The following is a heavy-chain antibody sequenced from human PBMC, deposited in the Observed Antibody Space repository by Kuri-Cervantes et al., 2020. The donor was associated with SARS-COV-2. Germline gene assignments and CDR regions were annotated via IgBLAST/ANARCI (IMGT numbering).Heavy chain of an antibody. Sequence: AVKVSCKASGGTFSSYGISWVRQAPGQGLEWMGGIIPIFGTANYAQKFQGRVTITTDESTSTADMELSSLRSEDTAVYYCAREGTSRTVTTGENWFDPWGQGTLVTVSS. V-gene: IGHV1-69*05. CDR2: IIPIFGTA. CDR1: GGTFSSYG. J-gene: IGHJ5*02. D-gene: IGHD4-11*01. CDR3: AREGTSRTVTTGENWFDP.